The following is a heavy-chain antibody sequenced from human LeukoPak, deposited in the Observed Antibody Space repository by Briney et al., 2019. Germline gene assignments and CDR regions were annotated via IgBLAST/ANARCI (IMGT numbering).Heavy chain of an antibody. CDR1: GFTFSTYA. D-gene: IGHD6-13*01. CDR2: IWYDGSNK. CDR3: ARVPYSSSAPDY. J-gene: IGHJ4*02. V-gene: IGHV3-33*08. Sequence: PGGSLRLSCAASGFTFSTYAMHWVRQAPGKGLEWVAVIWYDGSNKYYADSVKGRFTISRDNSKNTLYLQMNSLRAEDTAVYYCARVPYSSSAPDYWGQGTLVTVSS.